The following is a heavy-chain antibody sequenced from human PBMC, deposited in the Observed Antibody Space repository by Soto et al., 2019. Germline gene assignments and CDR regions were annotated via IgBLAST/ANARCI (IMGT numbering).Heavy chain of an antibody. CDR1: GFTFSSYA. V-gene: IGHV3-23*01. D-gene: IGHD3-3*01. CDR2: ISGSGGST. CDR3: AKARAQYYDFWSGYPVDY. Sequence: GGALRLSCAASGFTFSSYAMSWVRQAPGKGLEWVSAISGSGGSTYYADSVKGRFTISRDNSKNTLYLQMNSLRAEDTAVYYCAKARAQYYDFWSGYPVDYWGQGTLVTV. J-gene: IGHJ4*02.